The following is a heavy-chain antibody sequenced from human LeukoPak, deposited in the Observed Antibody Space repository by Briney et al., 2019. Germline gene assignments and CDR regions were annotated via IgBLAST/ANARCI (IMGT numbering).Heavy chain of an antibody. D-gene: IGHD1-26*01. CDR2: IYYSGST. CDR1: GGSISSYY. V-gene: IGHV4-59*01. Sequence: KPSETLSPTCTVSGGSISSYYWSWIRQPPAKGLEWIGYIYYSGSTKYNPSLKSRVTISVDTSKNQFSLKLSSVTAADTAVYYCARYTTTDRFDYWGQGTLVTVSS. J-gene: IGHJ4*02. CDR3: ARYTTTDRFDY.